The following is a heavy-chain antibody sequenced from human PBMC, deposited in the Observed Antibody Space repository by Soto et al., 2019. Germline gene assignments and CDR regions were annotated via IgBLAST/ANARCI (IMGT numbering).Heavy chain of an antibody. Sequence: PGESLKISCKGSGYSFTSYWISWVRQMPGKGLERMGRIDTSDSYTNSSPSFQGHVTISADKSISTAYLQWSSLKASDTAMYYCARQDDFWSKYSYYYYGMDVWGQGTTVTVSS. CDR2: IDTSDSYT. CDR3: ARQDDFWSKYSYYYYGMDV. D-gene: IGHD3-3*01. V-gene: IGHV5-10-1*01. J-gene: IGHJ6*02. CDR1: GYSFTSYW.